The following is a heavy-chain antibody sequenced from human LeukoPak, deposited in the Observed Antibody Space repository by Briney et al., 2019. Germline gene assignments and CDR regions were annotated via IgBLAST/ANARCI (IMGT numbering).Heavy chain of an antibody. CDR2: IRYDGSEK. CDR1: RFIFSIYA. D-gene: IGHD6-13*01. CDR3: ARNEGLRAAAGDY. V-gene: IGHV3-30*02. Sequence: GGSLRLSCAASRFIFSIYAMHWVRQAPGKGLEWVAFIRYDGSEKYYADSVKGRFTISRDNSKNTLYLQMNSLRAEDTAVYYCARNEGLRAAAGDYWGQGTLVTVSS. J-gene: IGHJ4*02.